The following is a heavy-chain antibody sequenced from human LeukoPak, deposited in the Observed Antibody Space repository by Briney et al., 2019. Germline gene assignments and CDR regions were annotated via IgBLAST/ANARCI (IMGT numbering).Heavy chain of an antibody. Sequence: ASVKVSCKASGYTFTSYGIIWVRQAPGHGLEWVEWISAYNGNTNYAQKLQGRVTMTTDTSTSTAYMERRSLSSDDTAVYYWARGIAVAGTISYYYYGMDVWGQGTTVTVSS. V-gene: IGHV1-18*01. CDR2: ISAYNGNT. CDR3: ARGIAVAGTISYYYYGMDV. D-gene: IGHD6-19*01. CDR1: GYTFTSYG. J-gene: IGHJ6*02.